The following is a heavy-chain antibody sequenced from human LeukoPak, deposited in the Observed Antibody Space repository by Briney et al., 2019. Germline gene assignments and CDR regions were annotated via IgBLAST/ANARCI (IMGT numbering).Heavy chain of an antibody. Sequence: GGSLRLSCAASGITFNNYWLHWVRQAPEKGLVWVSRIDTDGSGTIYADSVKGRFTISRDNAKNTLYLQMTSLRAEDTAVYYCARGGFSSGLDYWGQGILVTVSS. CDR3: ARGGFSSGLDY. V-gene: IGHV3-74*01. D-gene: IGHD6-19*01. CDR1: GITFNNYW. J-gene: IGHJ4*02. CDR2: IDTDGSGT.